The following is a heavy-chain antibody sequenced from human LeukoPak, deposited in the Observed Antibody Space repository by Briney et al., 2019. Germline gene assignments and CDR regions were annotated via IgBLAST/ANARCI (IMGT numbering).Heavy chain of an antibody. Sequence: ASETLSLTCTVSGGSISSGGYYWSWIRQPAGKGLEWIGRIYTSGNTNYNPSLKSRATISVDTSKNQFSLKVSSVSAADTAVYYCARAYSSSWYWNWFDPWGQGTLVTVSS. D-gene: IGHD6-13*01. CDR3: ARAYSSSWYWNWFDP. CDR1: GGSISSGGYY. CDR2: IYTSGNT. V-gene: IGHV4-61*02. J-gene: IGHJ5*02.